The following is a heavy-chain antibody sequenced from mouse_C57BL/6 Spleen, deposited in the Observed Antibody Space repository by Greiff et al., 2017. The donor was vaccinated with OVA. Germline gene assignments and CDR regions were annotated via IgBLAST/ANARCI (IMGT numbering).Heavy chain of an antibody. CDR3: ARFYDYDVLYFDY. V-gene: IGHV5-6*01. Sequence: EVQRVESGGDLVKPGGSLKLSCAASGFTFSRYGMSWVRQTPDKMLDWVATLSSGGSYTYYPDSVKGRFTISRDNAKNTLYLQMSSLKSEDTAMYYCARFYDYDVLYFDYWGQGTTLTVSS. J-gene: IGHJ2*01. CDR2: LSSGGSYT. CDR1: GFTFSRYG. D-gene: IGHD2-4*01.